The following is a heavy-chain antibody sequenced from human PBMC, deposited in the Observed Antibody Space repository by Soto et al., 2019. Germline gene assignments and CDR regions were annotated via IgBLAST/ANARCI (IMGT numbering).Heavy chain of an antibody. CDR2: ISSSSSTI. J-gene: IGHJ4*02. Sequence: GGSLRLSCAASGFTFSSYSMNWVRQAPGKGLEWVSYISSSSSTIYYADSVKGRFTISRDNAKNSLYLQMNSLRAEDTAVYYCARVELWGPTSGVKGSSGIAAAGLDYWGQGTLVTVSS. D-gene: IGHD6-13*01. V-gene: IGHV3-48*01. CDR3: ARVELWGPTSGVKGSSGIAAAGLDY. CDR1: GFTFSSYS.